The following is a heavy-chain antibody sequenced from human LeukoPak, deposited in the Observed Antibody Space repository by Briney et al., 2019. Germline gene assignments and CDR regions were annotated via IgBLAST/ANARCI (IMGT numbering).Heavy chain of an antibody. CDR2: INPNSGGT. V-gene: IGHV1-2*02. CDR3: ARGRVAAPYNWFDP. J-gene: IGHJ5*02. CDR1: GYTFTGYY. D-gene: IGHD6-13*01. Sequence: ASVKVSCKASGYTFTGYYMHWVRQAPGQGLEWKGWINPNSGGTNYAQKFQGRVTMTRDTSISTAYMELSRLRSDDTAVYYCARGRVAAPYNWFDPWGQGTLVTVSS.